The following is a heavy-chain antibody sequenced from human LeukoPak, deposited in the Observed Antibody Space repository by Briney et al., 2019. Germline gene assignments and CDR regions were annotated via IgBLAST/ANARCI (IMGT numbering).Heavy chain of an antibody. Sequence: PGGSLRLSCAASGFTFSSYGMHWVRQAPGKGLEWVAVISYDGSNKYHADSVKGRFTISRDNSKNTLYLQMNSLRAEDTAVYYCAKDIKMLGIAVAGPVDYWGQGTLVTVSS. CDR3: AKDIKMLGIAVAGPVDY. J-gene: IGHJ4*02. V-gene: IGHV3-30*18. D-gene: IGHD6-19*01. CDR1: GFTFSSYG. CDR2: ISYDGSNK.